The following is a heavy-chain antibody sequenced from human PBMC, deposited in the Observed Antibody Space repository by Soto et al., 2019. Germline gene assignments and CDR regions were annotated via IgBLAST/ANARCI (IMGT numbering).Heavy chain of an antibody. D-gene: IGHD7-27*01. CDR3: ARDLKLGAFDI. Sequence: ASVKVSCKASGYTVTGYYMHWVRQAPGQGLEWMGWIDPNSGGTNYAQKFQGRVTMTRDTSISTAYRELSRLRSDDTAVYYCARDLKLGAFDIRGQGTMVTVSS. V-gene: IGHV1-2*02. CDR2: IDPNSGGT. CDR1: GYTVTGYY. J-gene: IGHJ3*02.